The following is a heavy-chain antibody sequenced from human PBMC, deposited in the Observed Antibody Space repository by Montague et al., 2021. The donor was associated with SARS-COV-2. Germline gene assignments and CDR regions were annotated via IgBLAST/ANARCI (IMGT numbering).Heavy chain of an antibody. CDR3: ARERQLVGPGIYYYYYGMDV. J-gene: IGHJ6*02. D-gene: IGHD6-13*01. Sequence: SETLSLTCAVSGGSISSSNWWSWVRQPPGKGLEWIGEIYHSGSTNYNPSLKSRVTISVDKSRNQFSLKLSSVTAADTAVYYCARERQLVGPGIYYYYYGMDVWGQGTTVTVSS. CDR1: GGSISSSNW. V-gene: IGHV4-4*02. CDR2: IYHSGST.